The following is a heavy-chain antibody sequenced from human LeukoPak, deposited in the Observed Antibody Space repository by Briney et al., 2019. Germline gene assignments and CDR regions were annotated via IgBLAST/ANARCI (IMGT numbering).Heavy chain of an antibody. CDR3: ARDRGWFGELLSDYYGMDV. D-gene: IGHD3-10*01. CDR1: GYTFTKYG. J-gene: IGHJ6*02. Sequence: ASVKVSCKASGYTFTKYGISWVRQAPGQGLEWMGWISAYNGNTNYAQKLQGRVTMTTDTSTSTAYMELRSLGSDDTAVYYCARDRGWFGELLSDYYGMDVWGQGTTVTVSS. V-gene: IGHV1-18*04. CDR2: ISAYNGNT.